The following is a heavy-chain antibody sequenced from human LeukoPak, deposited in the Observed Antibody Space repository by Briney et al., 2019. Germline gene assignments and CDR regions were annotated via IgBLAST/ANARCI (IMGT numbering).Heavy chain of an antibody. CDR2: IYYSGST. J-gene: IGHJ1*01. CDR3: ARRELLPSSAEYFQH. Sequence: PSETLSLTCTVSGGSISSSSYYWGWIRQPPGKGLEWIGSIYYSGSTYYNPSLKSRVTISVDTSKNQFSLKLSSVTAADTAVYYCARRELLPSSAEYFQHWGQGTLVTVSS. D-gene: IGHD1-26*01. CDR1: GGSISSSSYY. V-gene: IGHV4-39*01.